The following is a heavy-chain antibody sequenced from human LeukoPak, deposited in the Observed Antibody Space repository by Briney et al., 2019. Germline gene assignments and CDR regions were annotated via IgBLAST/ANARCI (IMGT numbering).Heavy chain of an antibody. CDR2: IIPIFGTA. CDR3: SGGITGTRFHYYFDY. D-gene: IGHD1-7*01. V-gene: IGHV1-69*05. CDR1: GGTFSSYA. J-gene: IGHJ4*02. Sequence: GASVKVSCKASGGTFSSYAISWVRQAPGQGLEWVGGIIPIFGTANYAQKFQGRVTITTDESTSTAYMELSSLRSEDTAVYYCSGGITGTRFHYYFDYWGQGTLVTVSS.